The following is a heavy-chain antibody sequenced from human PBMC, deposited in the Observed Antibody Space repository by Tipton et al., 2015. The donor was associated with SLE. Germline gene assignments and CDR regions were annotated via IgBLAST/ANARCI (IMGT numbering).Heavy chain of an antibody. J-gene: IGHJ4*02. Sequence: TLSLTCTVSGDSISGYYWSWIRQPPGKGLEWIGYIYYNGITNYDPSLKSRVIISVDTSKNQFSLKLTSVTAADTAVYFCARDSGYRSAWYEGFAYWGQGTLVTVSS. CDR1: GDSISGYY. CDR2: IYYNGIT. CDR3: ARDSGYRSAWYEGFAY. V-gene: IGHV4-59*01. D-gene: IGHD6-19*01.